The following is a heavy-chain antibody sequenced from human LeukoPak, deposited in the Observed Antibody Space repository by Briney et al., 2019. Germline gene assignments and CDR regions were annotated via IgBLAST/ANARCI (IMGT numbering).Heavy chain of an antibody. D-gene: IGHD3-10*01. J-gene: IGHJ3*02. CDR1: GYTFTSYD. V-gene: IGHV1-8*01. Sequence: GASVKVSCKASGYTFTSYDINWVRQATGQGLEWMGWMNPNSGNTGYAQKFQGRVTMTRNTSISTAYMELSSLRSEDTAVYYCARGLRHYYGSRSYFWSDAFDIWGQGTMVTVSS. CDR3: ARGLRHYYGSRSYFWSDAFDI. CDR2: MNPNSGNT.